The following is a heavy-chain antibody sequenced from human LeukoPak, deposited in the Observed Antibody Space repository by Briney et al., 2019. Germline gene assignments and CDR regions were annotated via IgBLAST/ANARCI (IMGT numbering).Heavy chain of an antibody. V-gene: IGHV4-38-2*02. D-gene: IGHD3-10*01. CDR3: ARYYGSGTRFDY. Sequence: SETLSLTCTVSGYSISSGYYWGWIRQPPGKGLEWIGSIYHSGSTYYNPSLKSRVTISVDTSKNQFSLKLSSVTAADTAVYYCARYYGSGTRFDYWGQGTLVTVSS. CDR1: GYSISSGYY. CDR2: IYHSGST. J-gene: IGHJ4*02.